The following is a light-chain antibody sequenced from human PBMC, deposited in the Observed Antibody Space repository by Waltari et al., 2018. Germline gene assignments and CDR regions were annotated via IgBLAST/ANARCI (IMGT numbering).Light chain of an antibody. CDR1: QHIYSN. Sequence: EIVMTQSPATLSVSPGERATLSCRASQHIYSNLAWYQQKPGHPPRLLIYDASTRATGIPARFTGSGSGTEFTLTIISLQSEDSAVYSCQQYNRWPPITFGQGTRLEIK. V-gene: IGKV3D-15*01. CDR3: QQYNRWPPIT. J-gene: IGKJ5*01. CDR2: DAS.